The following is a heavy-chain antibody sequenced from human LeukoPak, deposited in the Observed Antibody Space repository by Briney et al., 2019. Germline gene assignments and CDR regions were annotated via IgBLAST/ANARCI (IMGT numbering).Heavy chain of an antibody. Sequence: GGSLRLSCAASGFTFNSYSMSWVRQAPGKGLEWISYISGSSSTIYYADSVKGRFTISRDNAKNSLYLQMNSLRAEDTAVYYCARDSNPGWGRPFDYWGQGTLVTVSS. D-gene: IGHD3-16*01. CDR3: ARDSNPGWGRPFDY. V-gene: IGHV3-48*01. CDR2: ISGSSSTI. J-gene: IGHJ4*02. CDR1: GFTFNSYS.